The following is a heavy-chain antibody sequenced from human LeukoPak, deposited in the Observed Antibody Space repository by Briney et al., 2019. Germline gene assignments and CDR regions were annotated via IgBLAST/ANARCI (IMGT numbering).Heavy chain of an antibody. V-gene: IGHV5-51*01. Sequence: GESLKISCKGSGYSFTSYWIGWVRQMPGKGLEWMGIIYPGDSDTRYSPSFQGQVTISADKSISTAYLQWSSLKASDTAMYYCATPGVPYYYYYGMDVWGQGTTVTVPS. CDR3: ATPGVPYYYYYGMDV. CDR1: GYSFTSYW. J-gene: IGHJ6*02. CDR2: IYPGDSDT. D-gene: IGHD3-10*01.